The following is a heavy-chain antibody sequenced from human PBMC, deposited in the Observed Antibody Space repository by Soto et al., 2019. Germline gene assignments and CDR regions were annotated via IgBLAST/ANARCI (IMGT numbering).Heavy chain of an antibody. CDR1: GFTFSHYY. CDR2: IKSDGTIT. D-gene: IGHD6-13*01. V-gene: IGHV3-74*01. J-gene: IGHJ4*02. CDR3: TRGTSSSSWYGSFAY. Sequence: GGSLRLSCTASGFTFSHYYMFWVRQPPGMGLVWVSRIKSDGTITTYADSVKGRFTISRDNAKNTLYLQMNSLRAEDTATYYCTRGTSSSSWYGSFAYWGQGTLVTVSS.